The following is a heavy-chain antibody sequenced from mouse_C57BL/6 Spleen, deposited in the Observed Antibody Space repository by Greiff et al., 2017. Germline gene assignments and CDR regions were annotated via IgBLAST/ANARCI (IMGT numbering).Heavy chain of an antibody. CDR1: GYTFTGYW. Sequence: VQLQQSGAELMKPGASVKLSCKATGYTFTGYWIEWVKQRPGHGLEWIGEILPGSGSTNYNEKFKGKATFTADTSSNTAYMQLSSLTTEDSAIDDCATAQAPYYYAMDYWGQGTSVTVSS. CDR2: ILPGSGST. V-gene: IGHV1-9*01. D-gene: IGHD3-2*02. J-gene: IGHJ4*01. CDR3: ATAQAPYYYAMDY.